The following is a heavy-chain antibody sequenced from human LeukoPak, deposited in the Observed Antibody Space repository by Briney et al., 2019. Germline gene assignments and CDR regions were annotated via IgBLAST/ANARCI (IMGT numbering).Heavy chain of an antibody. CDR3: AKAPYFKSSSDY. Sequence: GGSLRLSCAASGFTFYSYAMSWVRQAPGKGLEWVSAISGDGGSTYYADSVKGRFTISRDNSKNTLYLQMNSLRAEDTAVYYCAKAPYFKSSSDYWGQGTLVTVSS. J-gene: IGHJ4*02. CDR2: ISGDGGST. CDR1: GFTFYSYA. V-gene: IGHV3-23*01. D-gene: IGHD2/OR15-2a*01.